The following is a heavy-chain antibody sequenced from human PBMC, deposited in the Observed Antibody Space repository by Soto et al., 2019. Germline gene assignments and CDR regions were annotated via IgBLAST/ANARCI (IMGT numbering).Heavy chain of an antibody. CDR3: ARDLYYDYVWGSYRQPPHFAY. Sequence: RLSCAASGFTFSSYWMSWVRQAPGKGLEWVANIKQDGSEKYYVDSVKGRFTISRDNAKNSLYLQMNSLRAEDTAVYYCARDLYYDYVWGSYRQPPHFAYWGQGTIVVGSS. D-gene: IGHD3-16*02. V-gene: IGHV3-7*01. CDR2: IKQDGSEK. J-gene: IGHJ4*02. CDR1: GFTFSSYW.